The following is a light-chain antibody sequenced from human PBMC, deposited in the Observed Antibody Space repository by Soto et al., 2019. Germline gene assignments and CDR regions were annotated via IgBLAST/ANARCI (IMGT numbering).Light chain of an antibody. CDR2: EVS. CDR3: SSYTSSTPYV. V-gene: IGLV2-14*01. CDR1: SSDVGGYNY. Sequence: QSVLTQPASVSGSPGQSITISCTGSSSDVGGYNYVSWYQQQPGKAPKLMIYEVSSRPSGVSDRFSGSKSGNTASLTISGLQAEDEADYYCSSYTSSTPYVFGTGTKVTLL. J-gene: IGLJ1*01.